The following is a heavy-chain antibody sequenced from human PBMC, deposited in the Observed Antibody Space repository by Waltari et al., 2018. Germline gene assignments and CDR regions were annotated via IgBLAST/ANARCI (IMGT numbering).Heavy chain of an antibody. J-gene: IGHJ3*02. Sequence: EVQLVESGGGLVKPGGSLRLSCAASGFTFSSYSMNWVRQAPGTGLEWVSSISSSSSYRYYADSVKGRFTISRDNAKNSLYLQMNSLRAEDTAVYYCARDNQDWYDSSGSPNAFDIWGQGTMVTVSS. CDR1: GFTFSSYS. V-gene: IGHV3-21*01. D-gene: IGHD3-22*01. CDR2: ISSSSSYR. CDR3: ARDNQDWYDSSGSPNAFDI.